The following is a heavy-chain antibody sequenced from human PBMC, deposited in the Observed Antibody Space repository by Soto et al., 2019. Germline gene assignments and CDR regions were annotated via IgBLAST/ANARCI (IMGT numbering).Heavy chain of an antibody. CDR3: ARVLDIVVVPAAPGGFDY. CDR2: IYYSGST. J-gene: IGHJ4*02. V-gene: IGHV4-39*01. Sequence: SETLSLTCTVYGGSISSSSYYWGWIRQPPGKGLEWIGSIYYSGSTYYNPSLKSRVTISVDTSKNQFSLKLSSVTAADTAVYYCARVLDIVVVPAAPGGFDYWGQGTLVTVSS. D-gene: IGHD2-2*01. CDR1: GGSISSSSYY.